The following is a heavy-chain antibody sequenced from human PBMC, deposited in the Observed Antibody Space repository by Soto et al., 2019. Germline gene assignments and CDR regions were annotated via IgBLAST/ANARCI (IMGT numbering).Heavy chain of an antibody. V-gene: IGHV4-4*02. CDR1: GVSISSSQW. J-gene: IGHJ6*02. Sequence: QVQLQESGPGLVKPSGTLSLTCAVSGVSISSSQWWSWVRQPPGQGLEWIGEIYHNESTNYNPSLKMRLTSSLDRSNTHVSLKLSSVAAADTATYSCGRTKDYFYGVYVWGQGPTVTVSS. CDR2: IYHNEST. CDR3: GRTKDYFYGVYV.